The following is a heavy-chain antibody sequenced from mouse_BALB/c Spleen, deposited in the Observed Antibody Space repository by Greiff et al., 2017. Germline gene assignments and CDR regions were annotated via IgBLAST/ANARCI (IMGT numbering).Heavy chain of an antibody. CDR1: GFTFSSYA. CDR2: ISSGGSYT. Sequence: DVHLVESGGGLVKPGGSLKLSCAASGFTFSSYAMSWVRQTPEKRLEWVATISSGGSYTYYPDSVKGRFTISRDNAKNTLYLQMSSLRSEDTAMYYCARGGKAAWFAYWGQGTLVTVSA. D-gene: IGHD2-1*01. CDR3: ARGGKAAWFAY. V-gene: IGHV5-9-3*01. J-gene: IGHJ3*01.